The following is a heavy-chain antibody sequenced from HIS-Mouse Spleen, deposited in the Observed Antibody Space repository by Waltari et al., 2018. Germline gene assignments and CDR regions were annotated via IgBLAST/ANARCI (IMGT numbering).Heavy chain of an antibody. D-gene: IGHD6-13*01. J-gene: IGHJ2*01. CDR2: IYYRVST. CDR1: GGSISSSSYY. CDR3: AREIPYSSSWYDWYFDL. Sequence: QLQLQESGPGLVKPSETLSLTCTVSGGSISSSSYYWGWIRQPPGKGRRGIGSIYYRVSTYYNPSLKRRVTIAVDTSKNQFSLKLSSVTAADTAVYYCAREIPYSSSWYDWYFDLWGRGTLVTVSS. V-gene: IGHV4-39*07.